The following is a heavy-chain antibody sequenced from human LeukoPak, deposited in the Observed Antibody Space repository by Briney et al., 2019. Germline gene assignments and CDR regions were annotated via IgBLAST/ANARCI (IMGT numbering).Heavy chain of an antibody. CDR2: ISSSGSTI. CDR1: GFTFSSYE. CDR3: AKLGITMIGGV. V-gene: IGHV3-48*03. J-gene: IGHJ6*03. D-gene: IGHD3-10*02. Sequence: QPGGSLRLSCAASGFTFSSYEMNWVRQAPGKGLEWVSYISSSGSTIYYADSVKGRFTISRDNAKNSLYLQMNSLRAEDTAVYYCAKLGITMIGGVWGKGPTVPISS.